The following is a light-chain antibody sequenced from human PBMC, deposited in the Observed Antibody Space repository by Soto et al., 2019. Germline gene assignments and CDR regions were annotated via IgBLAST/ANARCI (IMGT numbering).Light chain of an antibody. CDR3: LQGYTTPPLT. CDR1: QSISNY. V-gene: IGKV1-39*01. CDR2: AAS. J-gene: IGKJ4*01. Sequence: DIQMTQSPSSLSASVGDRVTITCRASQSISNYLSWYQHKPGIAPKLLIYAASTLQSGVPSRFSGSGSGTDFTLTISSLQFADFATYYCLQGYTTPPLTFGGGTKVEIK.